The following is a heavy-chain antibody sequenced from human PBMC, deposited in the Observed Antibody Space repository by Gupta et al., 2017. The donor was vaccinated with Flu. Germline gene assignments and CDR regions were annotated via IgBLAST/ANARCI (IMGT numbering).Heavy chain of an antibody. J-gene: IGHJ4*02. CDR2: IRSKANSYAT. V-gene: IGHV3-73*02. Sequence: EVQLVESGGGLVQPGGSLKLSCAASGFTFRGSAMHWVRQASGKGLEWVGRIRSKANSYATAYAASVKGRFTISRDDSKNTAYLQMNSLKTEDTAVYYCTRLGYCSGGSCYSWGQGTLVTVSS. CDR1: GFTFRGSA. CDR3: TRLGYCSGGSCYS. D-gene: IGHD2-15*01.